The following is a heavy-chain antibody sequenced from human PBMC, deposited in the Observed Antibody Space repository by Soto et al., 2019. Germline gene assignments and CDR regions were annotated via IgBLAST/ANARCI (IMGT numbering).Heavy chain of an antibody. CDR3: ARKEGSYNMGTFPIYSMDV. V-gene: IGHV1-69*08. Sequence: QVQLVQSGPEVKKSGSSVKVSCKLSGGTFTSDTISWLRPAPGQGLEWMGRIIPILGTGNYAQKFQGRVTITEDQSTNTGYMELSSLTSEDTAVYYCARKEGSYNMGTFPIYSMDVWGNGTTVTVSS. J-gene: IGHJ6*03. CDR2: IIPILGTG. D-gene: IGHD3-10*01. CDR1: GGTFTSDT.